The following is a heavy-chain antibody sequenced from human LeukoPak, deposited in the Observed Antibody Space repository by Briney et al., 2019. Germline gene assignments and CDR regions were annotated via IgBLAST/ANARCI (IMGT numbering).Heavy chain of an antibody. CDR3: ARGLPTNIPVTSYFDY. CDR2: IYTSGST. D-gene: IGHD4-17*01. Sequence: SETLSLTCTVSGVSISSYYWSWIRQPAGKGLEWIGRIYTSGSTNYNPSLKSRVTISVDTSKNQFSLKLSSVTAADTAVYYCARGLPTNIPVTSYFDYWGQGTLVTVSS. V-gene: IGHV4-4*07. J-gene: IGHJ4*02. CDR1: GVSISSYY.